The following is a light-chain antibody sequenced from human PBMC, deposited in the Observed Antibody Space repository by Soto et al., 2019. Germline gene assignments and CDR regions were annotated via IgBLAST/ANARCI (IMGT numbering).Light chain of an antibody. CDR1: QSVSSY. Sequence: EIVLTQSPATLSLSPGERATLSCRASQSVSSYLAWYQQKPGQAPRHLIYDASNRATGIPARFSGSGSGTDVTLTISSLEPEDFAVYYCQQRSNWPPMYTFGQGTKLEIK. V-gene: IGKV3-11*01. CDR2: DAS. CDR3: QQRSNWPPMYT. J-gene: IGKJ2*01.